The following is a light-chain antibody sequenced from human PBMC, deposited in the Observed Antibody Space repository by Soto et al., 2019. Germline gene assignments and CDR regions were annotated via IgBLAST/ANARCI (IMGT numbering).Light chain of an antibody. Sequence: DIVMTQSPLSLPVTPGEPASISCRSSQSLLHSSGYNYLDWYLQKPGKAPKLLIYKASSLESGVPSRFSGSGSGTEFTLTTSSLQPEDFATYYCQQYNSRRTFGQGTKVDIK. CDR1: QSLLHSSGYNY. CDR3: QQYNSRRT. CDR2: KAS. J-gene: IGKJ1*01. V-gene: IGKV2-28*01.